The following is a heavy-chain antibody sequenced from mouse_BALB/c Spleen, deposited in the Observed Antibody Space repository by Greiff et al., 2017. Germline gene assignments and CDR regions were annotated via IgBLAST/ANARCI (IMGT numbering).Heavy chain of an antibody. CDR3: ARSGYGSSYYAMDY. J-gene: IGHJ4*01. V-gene: IGHV1-54*01. CDR2: INPGSGGT. Sequence: QVQLKESGAELVRPGTSVKVSCKASGYAFTNYLIEWVKQRPGQGLEWIGVINPGSGGTNYNEKFKGKATLTADKSSSTAYMQLSSLTSDDSAVYFCARSGYGSSYYAMDYWGQGTSVTVSS. CDR1: GYAFTNYL. D-gene: IGHD1-1*01.